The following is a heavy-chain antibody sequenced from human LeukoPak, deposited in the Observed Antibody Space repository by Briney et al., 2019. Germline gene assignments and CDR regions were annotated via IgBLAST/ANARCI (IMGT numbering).Heavy chain of an antibody. V-gene: IGHV3-43D*03. D-gene: IGHD1-26*01. CDR2: ISWDGSST. CDR1: GFTFDDYG. CDR3: AKDSIRMGRWDYFDY. Sequence: GGSLRLSCAASGFTFDDYGMHWVRQAPGKGLEWVSLISWDGSSTYYAVSVKGRFTISRDNSKNSLYLQMNSLRPEDTSVYYCAKDSIRMGRWDYFDYWGQGPWSPSPQ. J-gene: IGHJ4*02.